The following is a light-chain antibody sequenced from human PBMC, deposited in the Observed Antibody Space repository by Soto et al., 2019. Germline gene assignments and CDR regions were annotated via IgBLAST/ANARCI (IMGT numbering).Light chain of an antibody. CDR1: QSVSSSY. Sequence: IVLTQSPGTLSLSPGERATLSCRASQSVSSSYLAWYQQEPGQAPRLLIYGASSRATGIPDRFSGSGSGTEFTLAISSLQSEDFAVYYCQQYGSSPLTFGGGTKVDIK. CDR3: QQYGSSPLT. V-gene: IGKV3-20*01. CDR2: GAS. J-gene: IGKJ4*01.